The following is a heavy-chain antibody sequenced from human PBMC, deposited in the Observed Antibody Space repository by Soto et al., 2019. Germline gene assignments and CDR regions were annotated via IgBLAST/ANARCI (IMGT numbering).Heavy chain of an antibody. CDR1: GFTFSSYG. J-gene: IGHJ6*02. CDR3: ARDLGYCSSTSCYLSYYYYGMDV. Sequence: GGSLRLSCAASGFTFSSYGMHWVRQAPGKGLEWVAVIWYDGSNKYYADSVKGRFTISRDNSKNTLYLQMNSLRAEDTAVYYCARDLGYCSSTSCYLSYYYYGMDVWGHGTPVTVSS. D-gene: IGHD2-2*01. CDR2: IWYDGSNK. V-gene: IGHV3-33*01.